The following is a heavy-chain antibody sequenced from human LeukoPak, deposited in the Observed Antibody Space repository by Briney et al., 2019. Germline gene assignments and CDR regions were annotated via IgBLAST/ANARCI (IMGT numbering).Heavy chain of an antibody. J-gene: IGHJ5*02. Sequence: GGSLRLSCAASGFTFSSYWMSWVRQAPGKGLEWVANIKQDRSEKYYVDSVKGRFTISRDNAKNSLYLQMNSLRAEDTAVYYCARGGYCTNGVCYGWFDPWGQGTLVTVSS. CDR3: ARGGYCTNGVCYGWFDP. CDR2: IKQDRSEK. CDR1: GFTFSSYW. D-gene: IGHD2-8*01. V-gene: IGHV3-7*01.